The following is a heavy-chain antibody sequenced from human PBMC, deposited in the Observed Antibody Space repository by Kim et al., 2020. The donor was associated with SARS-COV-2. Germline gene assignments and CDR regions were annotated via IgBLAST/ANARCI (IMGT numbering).Heavy chain of an antibody. J-gene: IGHJ4*02. CDR1: VGTFSSYA. D-gene: IGHD6-13*01. CDR2: IMPIYGTS. Sequence: SVTVSCKDSVGTFSSYAISWVRQAPGQGVEWLGGIMPIYGTSYYAYKVQGRVTITAHESTSKAYMELSSLRSEDTAGYYCALEYRSSSWYRFGYWGQGTLVTVSS. CDR3: ALEYRSSSWYRFGY. V-gene: IGHV1-69*13.